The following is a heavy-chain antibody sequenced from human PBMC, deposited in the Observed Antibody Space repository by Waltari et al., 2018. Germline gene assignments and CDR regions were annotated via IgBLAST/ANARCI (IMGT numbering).Heavy chain of an antibody. V-gene: IGHV3-21*01. CDR1: GFTFSSYS. CDR3: ARDRPTVTTLVFDY. J-gene: IGHJ4*02. Sequence: EVQLVESGGGLVKPGGSLRLSCAASGFTFSSYSMNWVLQAPGKGLEWVSSISSSSSYIYYADSVKGRFTISRDNAKNSLYLQMNSLRAEDTAVYYCARDRPTVTTLVFDYWGQGTLVTVSS. CDR2: ISSSSSYI. D-gene: IGHD4-17*01.